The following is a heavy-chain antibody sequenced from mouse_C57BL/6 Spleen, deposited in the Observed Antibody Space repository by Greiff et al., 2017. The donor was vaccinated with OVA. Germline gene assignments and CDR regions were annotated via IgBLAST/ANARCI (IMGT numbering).Heavy chain of an antibody. CDR3: ARKGYGSSFDY. J-gene: IGHJ2*01. D-gene: IGHD1-1*01. CDR1: GYAFTNYS. CDR2: INPGSGGT. Sequence: QVQLQQSGAELVRPGTSVKVSCKASGYAFTNYSIEWVKQRPGQGLEWIGVINPGSGGTNYNEKFKGKATLTADKSSSTAYMQLSSLTSEDAAVYCCARKGYGSSFDYWGQGTTLTVSS. V-gene: IGHV1-54*01.